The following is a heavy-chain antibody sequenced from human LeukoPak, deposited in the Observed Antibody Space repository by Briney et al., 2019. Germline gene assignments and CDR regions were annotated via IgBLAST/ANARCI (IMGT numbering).Heavy chain of an antibody. J-gene: IGHJ3*02. CDR3: ARAETYYDFWSGYQRGAFDI. CDR2: ISAYNGNT. D-gene: IGHD3-3*01. V-gene: IGHV1-18*01. CDR1: GYTFTSYG. Sequence: ASVKVSCKASGYTFTSYGISWVRQAPGQGLEWMGWISAYNGNTNYAQKLQGRVTMITDTSTSTAYMELRSLRSDDTAVYYCARAETYYDFWSGYQRGAFDIWGQGTMVTVSS.